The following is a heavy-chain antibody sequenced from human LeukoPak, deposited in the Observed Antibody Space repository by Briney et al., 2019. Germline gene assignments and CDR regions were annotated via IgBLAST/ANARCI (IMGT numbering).Heavy chain of an antibody. CDR3: ARDDRWVQGVIDY. Sequence: GGSLRLSCAAPGFTFSSYAMSWVRQAPGKGLEWVSGISGSGGSTYYADSVKGRFTMSRDNSKNTLFLQMNSLRAEDTAVYYCARDDRWVQGVIDYWGQGTLVTVSS. CDR2: ISGSGGST. D-gene: IGHD3-10*01. J-gene: IGHJ4*02. CDR1: GFTFSSYA. V-gene: IGHV3-23*01.